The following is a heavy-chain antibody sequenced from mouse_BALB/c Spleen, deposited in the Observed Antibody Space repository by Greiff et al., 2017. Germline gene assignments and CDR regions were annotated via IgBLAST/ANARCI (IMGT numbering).Heavy chain of an antibody. V-gene: IGHV1-20*02. Sequence: EVQLQQSGPELVKPGASVKISCKASGYSFTGYFMNWVMQSHGKSLEWIGRINPYNGDTFYNQKFKGKATLTVDKSSSTAHMELRSLASEDSAFYYCARGAYYYGSDWYFDVWGAGTTVTVSS. CDR2: INPYNGDT. J-gene: IGHJ1*01. CDR3: ARGAYYYGSDWYFDV. CDR1: GYSFTGYF. D-gene: IGHD1-1*01.